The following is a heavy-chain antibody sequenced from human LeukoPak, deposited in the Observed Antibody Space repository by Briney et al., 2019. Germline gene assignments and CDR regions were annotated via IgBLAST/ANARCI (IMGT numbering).Heavy chain of an antibody. V-gene: IGHV3-30*02. CDR1: GFTFSSYG. CDR2: IRYDGSNK. D-gene: IGHD5-24*01. Sequence: GGSLRLPCAASGFTFSSYGMHWVRQAPGKGLEWVAFIRYDGSNKYYADSVKGRFTISRDNSKNTLYLQMNSLRAEDTAVYYCAKTRDGYNLGPGGAFDIWGQGTMVTVSS. CDR3: AKTRDGYNLGPGGAFDI. J-gene: IGHJ3*02.